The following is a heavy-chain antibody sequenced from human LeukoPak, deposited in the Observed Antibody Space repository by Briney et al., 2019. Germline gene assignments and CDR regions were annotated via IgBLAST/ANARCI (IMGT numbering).Heavy chain of an antibody. CDR1: GGSINITNY. Sequence: PPGTLSLTCGVSGGSINITNYWSWVRQATGKGLEWIGEISHGGTTNYNPSLRSRVAMSLDRANNQFSLSLTSVTAADTAVYYCTRENRPFCPFAYWGQGVLVTVSS. V-gene: IGHV4-4*03. J-gene: IGHJ4*02. CDR3: TRENRPFCPFAY. CDR2: ISHGGTT. D-gene: IGHD2/OR15-2a*01.